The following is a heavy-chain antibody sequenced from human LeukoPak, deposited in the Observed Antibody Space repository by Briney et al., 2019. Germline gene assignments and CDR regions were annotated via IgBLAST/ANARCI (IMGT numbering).Heavy chain of an antibody. J-gene: IGHJ4*02. CDR2: IYYSGST. D-gene: IGHD6-6*01. CDR1: GGSISSGGYY. CDR3: ARAYSRSRFDY. V-gene: IGHV4-31*03. Sequence: SETLSLTCTVSGGSISSGGYYWSWIRQHPGKGLEWIGYIYYSGSTYYNPSLKSRVTISVDTSKNQFSLKLSSVIAADTAMYYCARAYSRSRFDYWGQGTLVTVSS.